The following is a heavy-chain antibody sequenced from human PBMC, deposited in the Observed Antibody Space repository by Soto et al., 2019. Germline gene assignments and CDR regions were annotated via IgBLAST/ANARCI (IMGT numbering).Heavy chain of an antibody. Sequence: PSETLSLTCTVSGGSISSGDYYWSWIRQPPGKGLEGIGYIYYSGSTYYNPSLKSRVTISVDTSKNQFSLKLSSVTAADTAVYYCARAHINYYDSSGYYPLGMDVWGQGTTVTVSS. J-gene: IGHJ6*02. CDR3: ARAHINYYDSSGYYPLGMDV. CDR1: GGSISSGDYY. V-gene: IGHV4-30-4*01. CDR2: IYYSGST. D-gene: IGHD3-22*01.